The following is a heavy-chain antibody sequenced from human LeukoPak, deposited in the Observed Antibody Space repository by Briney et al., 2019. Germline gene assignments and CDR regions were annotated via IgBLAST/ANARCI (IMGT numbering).Heavy chain of an antibody. D-gene: IGHD5-12*01. Sequence: ASVTVSCKASGYTFTGYYMHWVRQAPGQGLEWMGWINPNSGGTNYAQKFQGRVTMTRDTSVNTAYMELSRLRSDDTAVYYCARGLSGYDYAYWGQGTLVTVSS. CDR3: ARGLSGYDYAY. J-gene: IGHJ4*02. CDR1: GYTFTGYY. CDR2: INPNSGGT. V-gene: IGHV1-2*02.